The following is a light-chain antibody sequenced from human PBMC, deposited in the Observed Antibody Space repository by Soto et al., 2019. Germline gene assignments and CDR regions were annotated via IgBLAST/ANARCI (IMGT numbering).Light chain of an antibody. CDR3: QQYGDWPLT. Sequence: EIVVTQSPATLSVSPGERATLSCRASQSVGNNFAWYQKKPGQAPRLLIFATSTRAPGVPARFSGSGSGTEFTLTISGLQSEDFAFYYCQQYGDWPLTFGGGAKVEIE. CDR2: ATS. CDR1: QSVGNN. J-gene: IGKJ4*01. V-gene: IGKV3-15*01.